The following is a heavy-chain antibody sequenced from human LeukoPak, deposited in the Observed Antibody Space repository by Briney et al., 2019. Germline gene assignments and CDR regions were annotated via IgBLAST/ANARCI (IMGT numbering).Heavy chain of an antibody. CDR2: ISSSGSTI. D-gene: IGHD2-21*02. CDR1: GFTFSSYE. J-gene: IGHJ6*03. CDR3: ARTDAGVTAYYYYMDV. Sequence: GGSLRLSCAASGFTFSSYEMNWVRQAPGKGLEWVSYISSSGSTIYYADSVKGRFTISRDNAKNSLYLQMNSLRAEDTALYYCARTDAGVTAYYYYMDVWGKGTTVTISS. V-gene: IGHV3-48*03.